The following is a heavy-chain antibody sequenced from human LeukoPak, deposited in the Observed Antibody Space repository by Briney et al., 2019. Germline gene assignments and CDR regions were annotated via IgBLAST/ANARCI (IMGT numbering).Heavy chain of an antibody. V-gene: IGHV3-30-3*01. D-gene: IGHD1-1*01. J-gene: IGHJ4*02. CDR3: ARDRSGTGYHSDY. Sequence: GTSLRLSCAASRFTFETYTTHWARQAPGKGMDWVGLASYGGSNKYYMDSVKGRFTISRDNSKNTLYLQMNSLRPEDTAVYYCARDRSGTGYHSDYWGQGTLVTVSS. CDR1: RFTFETYT. CDR2: ASYGGSNK.